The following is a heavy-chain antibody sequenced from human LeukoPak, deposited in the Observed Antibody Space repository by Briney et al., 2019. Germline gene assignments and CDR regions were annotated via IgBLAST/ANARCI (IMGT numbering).Heavy chain of an antibody. CDR1: GGTFSSYA. V-gene: IGHV1-69*04. D-gene: IGHD3-10*01. Sequence: GSSVKVSCKASGGTFSSYAISWVRQAPGQGLEWMGRIIPILGIANYAQKFQGRVTITADKSTSTAYMELRSLRSDDTGIYYCARTPKRFGELYQPGGSWGQGTLLTVSS. CDR3: ARTPKRFGELYQPGGS. CDR2: IIPILGIA. J-gene: IGHJ5*02.